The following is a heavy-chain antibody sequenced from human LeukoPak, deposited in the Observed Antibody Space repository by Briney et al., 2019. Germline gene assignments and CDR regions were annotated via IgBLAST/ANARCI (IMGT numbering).Heavy chain of an antibody. J-gene: IGHJ4*02. Sequence: ASVKVSCKASGYTFTNYYMHWVRQAPGQGLEWMGVINPSGDSTRYEQKFQDRVTMTRETSTRTVYMELSSLRYEDTAVYYCARGYSSSYRIDYWGKGTLVTVSS. D-gene: IGHD6-19*01. CDR1: GYTFTNYY. CDR3: ARGYSSSYRIDY. V-gene: IGHV1-46*01. CDR2: INPSGDST.